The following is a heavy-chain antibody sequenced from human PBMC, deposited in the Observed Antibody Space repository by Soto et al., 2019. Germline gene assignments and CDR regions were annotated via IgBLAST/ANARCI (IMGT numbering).Heavy chain of an antibody. J-gene: IGHJ6*02. CDR1: GFLLSVSA. CDR2: IRNKANNYAT. V-gene: IGHV3-73*01. CDR3: TRLEYDVDV. Sequence: GSLRLSCEASGFLLSVSAVHWVRQASGKGLEWVGRIRNKANNYATAYAASVKGRFTVSRDDSKNTAYLQMNSLKTEDSAVYYRTRLEYDVDVWGQGTTVTVSS.